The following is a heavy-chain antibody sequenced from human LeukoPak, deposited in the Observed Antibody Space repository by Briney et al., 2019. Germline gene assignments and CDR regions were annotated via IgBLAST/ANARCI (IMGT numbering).Heavy chain of an antibody. CDR1: GFTFRNAW. CDR2: IKSKTDGGTT. D-gene: IGHD1-26*01. CDR3: TTDNPFGWEVLRGDAFDI. J-gene: IGHJ3*02. V-gene: IGHV3-15*01. Sequence: GGSLRLSCAASGFTFRNAWMSWVRQAPGKGLELVGRIKSKTDGGTTDYAAPVKGRCTISRDDSKNTLYLQMNRLNTEDTAVYYCTTDNPFGWEVLRGDAFDIWGQGTMVTVSS.